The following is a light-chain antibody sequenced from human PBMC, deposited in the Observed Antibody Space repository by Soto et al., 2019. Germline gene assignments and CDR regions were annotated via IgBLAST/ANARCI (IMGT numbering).Light chain of an antibody. CDR2: EVS. CDR3: MQSMERPLT. V-gene: IGKV2D-29*01. J-gene: IGKJ5*01. CDR1: QSLLHSDGKTY. Sequence: DIVMTQTPLSLSVTPGQPASISCESSQSLLHSDGKTYLYWYLQKPGQAPQLLTYEVSDRFSGVPDRFSGSGSGTDFTLNISRVEAGDVGVYYCMQSMERPLTFGQGTRLEIK.